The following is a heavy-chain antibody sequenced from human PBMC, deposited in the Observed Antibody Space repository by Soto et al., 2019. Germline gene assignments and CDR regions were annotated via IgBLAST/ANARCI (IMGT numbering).Heavy chain of an antibody. V-gene: IGHV3-11*04. CDR3: ARAPAQAQRPVPYAFDN. Sequence: HVQLVESGGGLVKPGGSLRLSCAASGFTFSDYYMSWIRQAPTKGLEFISYISPTGSHTAYADSVNGRFTISRDNIKNSLYPQMNSVTAEGTSVYLCARAPAQAQRPVPYAFDNWRQGTLLTVSS. D-gene: IGHD1-1*01. J-gene: IGHJ3*02. CDR1: GFTFSDYY. CDR2: ISPTGSHT.